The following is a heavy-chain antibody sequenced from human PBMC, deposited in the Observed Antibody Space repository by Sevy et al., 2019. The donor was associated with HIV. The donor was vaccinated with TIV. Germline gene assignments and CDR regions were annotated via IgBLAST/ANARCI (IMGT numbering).Heavy chain of an antibody. Sequence: ASVKVSCKVSGYTLTQFSMHWVRQAPGKGLEWMGSFDPEDGETIYAQEFQGRVTMTEDRSTDTAYMQLTSLRSEDTAVFFCAITKDYYDSSGYPFDYWGLGTLVTVSS. CDR2: FDPEDGET. J-gene: IGHJ4*02. CDR3: AITKDYYDSSGYPFDY. CDR1: GYTLTQFS. V-gene: IGHV1-24*01. D-gene: IGHD3-22*01.